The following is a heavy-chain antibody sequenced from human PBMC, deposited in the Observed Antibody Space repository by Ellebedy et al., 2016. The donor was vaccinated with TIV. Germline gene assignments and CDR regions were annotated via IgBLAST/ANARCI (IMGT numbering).Heavy chain of an antibody. J-gene: IGHJ4*02. CDR2: IKQDGSEK. Sequence: PGGSLRLSCAASRFTFSSYWMTWVRQAPGKGLEWVANIKQDGSEKSYVDSVKGRFTISRDNAKNSLYLQMNSLRAEDTAVYYCARVSYIPYWGQGTLVTVSS. D-gene: IGHD2-2*01. CDR1: RFTFSSYW. CDR3: ARVSYIPY. V-gene: IGHV3-7*01.